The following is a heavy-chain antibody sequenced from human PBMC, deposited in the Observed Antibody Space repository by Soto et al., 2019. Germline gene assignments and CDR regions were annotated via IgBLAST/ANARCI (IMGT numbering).Heavy chain of an antibody. J-gene: IGHJ4*02. CDR2: INPSGDST. CDR3: ARIDSWALNFDY. CDR1: GYTFTSYY. V-gene: IGHV1-46*01. Sequence: GASVKVSCKASGYTFTSYYMHWVRQAPGQGLEWMGIINPSGDSTSYAQKFQGRVTMTRDTSTSTVYMELSSLRAEDTAVYYCARIDSWALNFDYWGQGTLVTVSS. D-gene: IGHD6-13*01.